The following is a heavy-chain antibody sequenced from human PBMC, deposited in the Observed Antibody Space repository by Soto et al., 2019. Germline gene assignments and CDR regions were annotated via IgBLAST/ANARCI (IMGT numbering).Heavy chain of an antibody. D-gene: IGHD6-19*01. CDR2: IYYSGST. J-gene: IGHJ4*02. CDR1: GGSISSSSYY. CDR3: ARRDSGWYYFDY. Sequence: QLQLQESGPGLVKPSETLSLTCTVSGGSISSSSYYWGWIRQPPGKGLEWIGSIYYSGSTYYNPSLKSRVTISVDTSKNQFSLKLSSVTAADTAVYYCARRDSGWYYFDYWGQGTLVTVSS. V-gene: IGHV4-39*01.